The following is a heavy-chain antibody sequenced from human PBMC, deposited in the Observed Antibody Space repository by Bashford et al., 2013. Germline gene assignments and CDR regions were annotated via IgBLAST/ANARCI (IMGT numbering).Heavy chain of an antibody. Sequence: ETLSLTCTVCGGSISNYYWSWVRQAPGKGLEWVSAISGSGGSTYYADSVKGRFTISREDSKNTLYLQMNSLKTEDTAVYYCATAPGFWSSSPFDYWGQGTLVTVSS. CDR1: GGSISNYY. V-gene: IGHV3-23*01. J-gene: IGHJ4*02. D-gene: IGHD3-3*01. CDR3: ATAPGFWSSSPFDY. CDR2: ISGSGGST.